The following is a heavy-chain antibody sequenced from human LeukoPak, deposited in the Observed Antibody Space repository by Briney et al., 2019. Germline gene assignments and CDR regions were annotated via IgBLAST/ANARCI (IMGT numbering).Heavy chain of an antibody. Sequence: SETLSLTCTVSGGSISSYYWSWIRQPPGKGLEWIGYIYYSGSTNYNPSLKSRVTISVDTSKNQFSLKLSSVTAADTAVYYCARDSHCSSTSCPYYFDYWGQGTLVTVSS. D-gene: IGHD2-2*01. CDR2: IYYSGST. V-gene: IGHV4-59*01. J-gene: IGHJ4*02. CDR1: GGSISSYY. CDR3: ARDSHCSSTSCPYYFDY.